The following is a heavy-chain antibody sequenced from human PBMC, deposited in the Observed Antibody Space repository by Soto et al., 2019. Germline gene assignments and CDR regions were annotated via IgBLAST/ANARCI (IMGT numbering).Heavy chain of an antibody. CDR3: ASGGSMVRRPGIDY. Sequence: QVQLVQSGAEVKYPGSSVKVSCKASGGSFSSYTLSWVRQAPGQGLEWMGRIIPTLGVPNYAHKLQDRVTITADKATSTAYMELSSLTSDDTAVYYCASGGSMVRRPGIDYWGQGTLVTVSS. CDR1: GGSFSSYT. J-gene: IGHJ4*02. V-gene: IGHV1-69*02. D-gene: IGHD2-15*01. CDR2: IIPTLGVP.